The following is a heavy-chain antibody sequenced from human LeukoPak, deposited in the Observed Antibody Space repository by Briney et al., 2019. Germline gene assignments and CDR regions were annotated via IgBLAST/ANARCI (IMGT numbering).Heavy chain of an antibody. J-gene: IGHJ4*02. CDR1: GDSVSSNSAA. Sequence: SQTLSLTCAISGDSVSSNSAAWNWIRQSPSRGLEWLGRTYYRSKWYNDFAVSVKSWITINPDTSKNQFSLQLNSVTPEDTAVYYCARDPNYDDSSGYLDYWGQGTLVTVSS. V-gene: IGHV6-1*03. CDR2: TYYRSKWYN. CDR3: ARDPNYDDSSGYLDY. D-gene: IGHD3-22*01.